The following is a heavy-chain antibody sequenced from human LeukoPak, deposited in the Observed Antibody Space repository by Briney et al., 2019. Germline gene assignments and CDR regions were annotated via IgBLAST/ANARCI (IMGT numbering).Heavy chain of an antibody. Sequence: GGSLRLSCAASGFTFSSYAMHWVRQAPGKGLEWVAVISYDGSNKYYADSVKGRFTISRDNSKNTLYLQMNSLRAEDTAVYYCAKDGGTTTGDFDYWGQGTLVTVSS. J-gene: IGHJ4*02. V-gene: IGHV3-30*04. CDR2: ISYDGSNK. CDR3: AKDGGTTTGDFDY. CDR1: GFTFSSYA. D-gene: IGHD1-14*01.